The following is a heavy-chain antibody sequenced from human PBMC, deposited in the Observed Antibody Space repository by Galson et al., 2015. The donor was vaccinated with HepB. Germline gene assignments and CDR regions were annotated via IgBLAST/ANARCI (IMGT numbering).Heavy chain of an antibody. D-gene: IGHD1-26*01. CDR1: GFTFSHHA. Sequence: SLRLSCAASGFTFSHHAMHWVRQAPGKGLEWVALIPYDGSSQYYADSVRGRFTISRDNSKNTLYLQMDSLRPEDTAVYYCAKDGILGTTTQSKGMDVWGQGTTVTVSS. J-gene: IGHJ6*02. CDR2: IPYDGSSQ. V-gene: IGHV3-30-3*01. CDR3: AKDGILGTTTQSKGMDV.